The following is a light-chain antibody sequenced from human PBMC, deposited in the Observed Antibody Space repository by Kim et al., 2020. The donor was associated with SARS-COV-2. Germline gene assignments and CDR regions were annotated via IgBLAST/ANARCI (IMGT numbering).Light chain of an antibody. V-gene: IGLV2-14*01. CDR1: SSDVGGYKY. Sequence: QSALTQPASVSGSPGQSITISCTGTSSDVGGYKYVSWYQQHPGKAPKLIIYEITGRPSGVSDRFSGSKSGNTASLAISGLQAEDEADYFCSSYSTSTTLLFGGGTRVTVL. CDR2: EIT. J-gene: IGLJ2*01. CDR3: SSYSTSTTLL.